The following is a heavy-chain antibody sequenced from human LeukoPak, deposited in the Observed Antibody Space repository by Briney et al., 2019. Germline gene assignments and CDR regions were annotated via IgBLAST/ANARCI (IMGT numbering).Heavy chain of an antibody. Sequence: ASVKVSCKASGYTFTDYYMHWVRQAPGQGLEWMGWINPNSGTNYTQKFQGRVTMTRDTSISTAYMELTRLTSDDTAVYDCARNRWMDYWGQGTLVTVSS. D-gene: IGHD1-1*01. V-gene: IGHV1-2*02. CDR2: INPNSGT. CDR3: ARNRWMDY. CDR1: GYTFTDYY. J-gene: IGHJ4*02.